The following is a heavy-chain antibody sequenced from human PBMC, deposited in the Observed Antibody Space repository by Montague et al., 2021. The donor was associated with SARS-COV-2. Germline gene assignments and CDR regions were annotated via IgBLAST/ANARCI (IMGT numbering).Heavy chain of an antibody. D-gene: IGHD3-3*01. Sequence: SETLSLTCAVSDGSISSPNWWNWVRQPPGKGLEWIGEIYYTGNTNYNPSLKSRVTIFIDKSKNHFSLQLSSVTAADTAVYYCARLPGYYDFWSGSFDYWGQGTLVTVSS. CDR1: DGSISSPNW. CDR3: ARLPGYYDFWSGSFDY. CDR2: IYYTGNT. V-gene: IGHV4-4*02. J-gene: IGHJ4*02.